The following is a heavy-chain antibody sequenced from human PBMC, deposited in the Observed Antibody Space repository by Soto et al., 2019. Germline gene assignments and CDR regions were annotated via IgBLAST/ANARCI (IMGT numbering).Heavy chain of an antibody. V-gene: IGHV3-30-3*01. CDR1: GFTFSSHA. D-gene: IGHD6-19*01. CDR2: ISYDGSNK. Sequence: QVQLVESGGGVVQPGRSLRLSCAASGFTFSSHAIHWVRQAPGKGLEWVAVISYDGSNKYYADSVKGRFTISRDNSKNTLYLQMNSLRVEDTAVYYCTRDREVAGIGEFDYWGQGTLVTVSS. CDR3: TRDREVAGIGEFDY. J-gene: IGHJ4*02.